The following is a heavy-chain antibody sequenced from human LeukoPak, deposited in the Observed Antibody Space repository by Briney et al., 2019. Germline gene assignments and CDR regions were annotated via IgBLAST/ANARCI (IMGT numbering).Heavy chain of an antibody. CDR2: INPNSGGT. J-gene: IGHJ4*02. V-gene: IGHV1-2*02. D-gene: IGHD3-10*01. CDR3: ARAISPGYYGSGSPNYFDY. CDR1: GYTFTGYY. Sequence: ASVKVSCKASGYTFTGYYMHWVRQAPGQGLEWMGWINPNSGGTNYAQKFQGRVTISVDTSKNQFSLKLSSVTAADTAVYYCARAISPGYYGSGSPNYFDYWGQGTLVTVSS.